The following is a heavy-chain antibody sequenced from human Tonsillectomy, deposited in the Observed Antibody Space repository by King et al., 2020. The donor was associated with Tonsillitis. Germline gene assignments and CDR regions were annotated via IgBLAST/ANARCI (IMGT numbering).Heavy chain of an antibody. V-gene: IGHV3-21*01. D-gene: IGHD2-15*01. CDR1: RFIFRTYN. CDR3: ARDLHSDCSGGSCYSYWFFDL. J-gene: IGHJ2*01. CDR2: ISSGSSYI. Sequence: QLVQSGGGLVKPGGSLRLSCAASRFIFRTYNMNWVRQAPGKGLEWVSSISSGSSYIYYADSVKGRFTISRDNAKNSLYLQMNSLRAEDTAVYYCARDLHSDCSGGSCYSYWFFDLWGRGTLVTVSS.